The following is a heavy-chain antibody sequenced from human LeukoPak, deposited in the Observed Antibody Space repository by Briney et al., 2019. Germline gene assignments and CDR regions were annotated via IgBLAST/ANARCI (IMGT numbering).Heavy chain of an antibody. Sequence: PGGSLRLSCAAYGFTFSSYAMSWVRQAPGKGMEWVSGISGSGGSTYYADSVKGRFTISRDNSKNTLYLQMNSLRAEGTAVYYCAKSPGYSSSWYLDYWGQGTLVIVSS. CDR1: GFTFSSYA. J-gene: IGHJ4*02. V-gene: IGHV3-23*01. D-gene: IGHD6-13*01. CDR2: ISGSGGST. CDR3: AKSPGYSSSWYLDY.